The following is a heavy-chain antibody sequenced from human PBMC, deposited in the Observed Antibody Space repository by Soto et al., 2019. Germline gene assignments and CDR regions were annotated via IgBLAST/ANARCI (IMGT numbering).Heavy chain of an antibody. V-gene: IGHV1-3*01. Sequence: GASVKVSCKASGYTFTSYAMHCVRQAPGQRLEWMGWINAGNGNTKYSQKFQGRVTITRDTSASTAYMELSSLRSEDTAVYYCARDPGYCSGGSCYSVYYYYYMDVWGKGTTVTVSS. D-gene: IGHD2-15*01. CDR3: ARDPGYCSGGSCYSVYYYYYMDV. CDR2: INAGNGNT. CDR1: GYTFTSYA. J-gene: IGHJ6*03.